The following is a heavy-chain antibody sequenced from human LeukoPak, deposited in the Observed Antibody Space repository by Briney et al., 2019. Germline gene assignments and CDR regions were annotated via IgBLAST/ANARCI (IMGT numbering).Heavy chain of an antibody. CDR1: GGTFSSYA. CDR2: IIPIFGTA. J-gene: IGHJ5*02. CDR3: ARVPRRGDRFDP. Sequence: SVKVSCKASGGTFSSYAISWVRQAPGQGLEWMGGIIPIFGTANYAQKFQGRVTITADKSTSTAYMELSSLRSEDTAVYYCARVPRRGDRFDPWGQGTLVTVSS. D-gene: IGHD3-10*01. V-gene: IGHV1-69*06.